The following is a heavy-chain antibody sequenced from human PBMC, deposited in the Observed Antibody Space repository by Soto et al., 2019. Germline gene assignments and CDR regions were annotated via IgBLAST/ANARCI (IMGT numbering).Heavy chain of an antibody. Sequence: GASVKVSCKASGFTFTSSAMQWVRQARGQRLEWIGWIVVGSGNTNYAQKFQERVTITRDMSTSTAYMELSSLRSEDTAVYYCAADGHGYYYYGMDVWGQGTTVTVSS. CDR3: AADGHGYYYYGMDV. V-gene: IGHV1-58*02. J-gene: IGHJ6*02. CDR1: GFTFTSSA. CDR2: IVVGSGNT.